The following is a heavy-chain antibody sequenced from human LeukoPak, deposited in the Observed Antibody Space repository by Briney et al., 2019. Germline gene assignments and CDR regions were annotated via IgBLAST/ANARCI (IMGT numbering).Heavy chain of an antibody. CDR3: AKGVEYSSSPLDY. D-gene: IGHD6-6*01. J-gene: IGHJ4*02. Sequence: GGSLRLSCAASGFTFSGYARNWVRQAPGKGLEWVSLIFASGSTTKYADSVKGRFTISRDNSKNTLYLQMNSLRAEDTALYYCAKGVEYSSSPLDYWGQGTLVTVSS. CDR1: GFTFSGYA. CDR2: IFASGSTT. V-gene: IGHV3-23*05.